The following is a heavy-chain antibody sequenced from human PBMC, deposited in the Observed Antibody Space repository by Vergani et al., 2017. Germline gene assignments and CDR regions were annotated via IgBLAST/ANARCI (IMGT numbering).Heavy chain of an antibody. CDR1: GDSVISTDYH. CDR2: VDYSGST. Sequence: QVQLQESGPGLVKPSETLSLTCTVSGDSVISTDYHWGWIRQPPGKGLGWIGSVDYSGSTSYNPSLESRISISFDTPKNQFSLRLTSVTAADTAVYYYASVRGACRAACWHSYVFWGPGTLVGVSS. D-gene: IGHD2-21*01. V-gene: IGHV4-39*01. J-gene: IGHJ4*02. CDR3: ASVRGACRAACWHSYVF.